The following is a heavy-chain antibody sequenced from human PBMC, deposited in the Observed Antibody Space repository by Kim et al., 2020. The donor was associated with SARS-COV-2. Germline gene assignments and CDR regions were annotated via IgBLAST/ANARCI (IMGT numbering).Heavy chain of an antibody. Sequence: SETLSLTCTVSGGSISSSSYYWGWIRQPPGKGLEWIGSIYYSCSTYYNPSLKSRVTISVDTSKNQFSLKLSSVTAADTAVYHCGSIGGGVDYWGQGTLVTVSS. CDR1: GGSISSSSYY. V-gene: IGHV4-39*01. CDR2: IYYSCST. J-gene: IGHJ4*02. CDR3: GSIGGGVDY. D-gene: IGHD1-26*01.